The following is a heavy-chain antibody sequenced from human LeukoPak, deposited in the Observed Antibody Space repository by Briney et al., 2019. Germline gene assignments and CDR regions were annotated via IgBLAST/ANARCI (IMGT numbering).Heavy chain of an antibody. CDR2: ISAYNGNT. Sequence: GASVKVSCKASGGTFSNYAINWVRQAPGQGLEWMGWISAYNGNTNYAQKLQGRVTMTTDTSTSTAYMELRSLRSDDTAVYYCARDGRLPFDYWGQGTLVTVSS. V-gene: IGHV1-18*01. J-gene: IGHJ4*02. CDR1: GGTFSNYA. D-gene: IGHD2-15*01. CDR3: ARDGRLPFDY.